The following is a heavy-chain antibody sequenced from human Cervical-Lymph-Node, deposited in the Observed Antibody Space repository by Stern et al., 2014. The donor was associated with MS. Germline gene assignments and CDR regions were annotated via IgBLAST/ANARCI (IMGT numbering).Heavy chain of an antibody. CDR3: ATYSSTWYGRFDQ. J-gene: IGHJ4*02. Sequence: QVQLQESGPGLVKPSGTLSLTCAVSGGSITSPNWWSWVRQPPGKGLEWIGEIYHTGSTNYDPSLKGRVTISVDNSKNQFSLKLNSVTAADTAVYYCATYSSTWYGRFDQWGQGNLVTVSS. CDR2: IYHTGST. CDR1: GGSITSPNW. D-gene: IGHD6-13*01. V-gene: IGHV4-4*02.